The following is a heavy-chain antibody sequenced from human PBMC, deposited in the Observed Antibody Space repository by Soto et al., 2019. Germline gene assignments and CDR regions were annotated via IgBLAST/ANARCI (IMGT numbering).Heavy chain of an antibody. Sequence: ASVKVSCKASGYTFTSYGISWVRQAPGKGSERMGWISAYNGNTNYEQKLQGRVTMTTDTSTSTAYMELRSLRADDTAVYYCGSCYLYGSGSYSPVDYSGQGTRVTVAS. CDR3: GSCYLYGSGSYSPVDY. CDR2: ISAYNGNT. J-gene: IGHJ4*02. D-gene: IGHD3-10*01. CDR1: GYTFTSYG. V-gene: IGHV1-18*01.